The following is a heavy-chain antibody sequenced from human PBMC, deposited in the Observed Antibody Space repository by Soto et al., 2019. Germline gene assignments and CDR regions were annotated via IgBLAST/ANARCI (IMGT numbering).Heavy chain of an antibody. CDR3: AHGRYFVWFNIFDY. V-gene: IGHV2-5*02. J-gene: IGHJ4*02. D-gene: IGHD3-9*01. Sequence: QITLKESGPTLVKPTQTLTLTCTFSGFSLSTSGGGVGWIRQPPGKALEWLARIYWDDDKRYSPSLKSRLTLTKHTSKNQVVLTMTNMDPVDTARYYCAHGRYFVWFNIFDYWGQGTLVTVSS. CDR2: IYWDDDK. CDR1: GFSLSTSGGG.